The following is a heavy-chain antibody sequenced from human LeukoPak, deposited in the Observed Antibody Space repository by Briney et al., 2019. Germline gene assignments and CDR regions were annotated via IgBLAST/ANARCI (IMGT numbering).Heavy chain of an antibody. Sequence: PSETLSLTCTVSGGSISSSSYYWGWIRQPPGKGLEWIGSIYYSGSTYYNPSLKSRVTISVDTSKNQFSLKLSSVTAADTAVYYCARGRYCSGGSCYYRFDYWGQGTLVTVSS. CDR1: GGSISSSSYY. D-gene: IGHD2-15*01. V-gene: IGHV4-39*07. CDR2: IYYSGST. CDR3: ARGRYCSGGSCYYRFDY. J-gene: IGHJ4*02.